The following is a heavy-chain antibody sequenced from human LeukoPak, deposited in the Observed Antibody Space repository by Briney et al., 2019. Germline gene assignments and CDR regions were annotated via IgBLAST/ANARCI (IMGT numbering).Heavy chain of an antibody. Sequence: PGGSLRLSCAASGFTVSSNYMSWVRQAPGKGLEWVSVIYSGGSTYYADSVKGRFTISRDNSKNTLYLQMNSLRAEDTAVYYCARDLLYSSGWFFYFHHWGQGTLVTVSS. CDR3: ARDLLYSSGWFFYFHH. D-gene: IGHD6-19*01. V-gene: IGHV3-53*01. CDR1: GFTVSSNY. J-gene: IGHJ1*01. CDR2: IYSGGST.